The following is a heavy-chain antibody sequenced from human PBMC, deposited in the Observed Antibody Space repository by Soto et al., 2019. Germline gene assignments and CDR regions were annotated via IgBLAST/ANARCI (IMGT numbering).Heavy chain of an antibody. CDR2: ISLYSDGT. J-gene: IGHJ4*02. CDR1: GYTFSNYG. V-gene: IGHV1-18*01. Sequence: QVQLVQSGGEVKRPGASVKVSCKTSGYTFSNYGITWVRQAPGQPLEWLGWISLYSDGTNYAQKFQGRVTLTADASRSTAYMELRSLRSEDTAVYYCASWDYDVLTGYSYDDWGQGTLVTVSS. D-gene: IGHD3-9*01. CDR3: ASWDYDVLTGYSYDD.